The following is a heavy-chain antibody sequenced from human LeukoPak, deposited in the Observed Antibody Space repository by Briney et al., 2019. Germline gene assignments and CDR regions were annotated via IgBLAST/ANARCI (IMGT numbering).Heavy chain of an antibody. Sequence: PGGSLRLSCAASGFTFSSYPMNWVRQAPGKGLEWVSYITSSSSTIYYADSVKGRFTISRDNAKNSLYLQMNSLRAEDTAVYYCARDPYDIGEYYFDYWGQGTRVTVSS. CDR3: ARDPYDIGEYYFDY. CDR2: ITSSSSTI. J-gene: IGHJ4*02. D-gene: IGHD3-10*01. V-gene: IGHV3-48*04. CDR1: GFTFSSYP.